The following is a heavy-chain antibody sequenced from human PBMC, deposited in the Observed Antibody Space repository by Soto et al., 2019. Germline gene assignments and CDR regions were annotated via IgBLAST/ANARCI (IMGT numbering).Heavy chain of an antibody. CDR3: ARYCSSTSCYRKGMDV. J-gene: IGHJ6*02. D-gene: IGHD2-2*01. CDR2: IYYSGTT. V-gene: IGHV4-31*03. CDR1: GGSIRRDNYY. Sequence: PSETLSLKCTVSGGSIRRDNYYWTWILHYPGKGLEWIGYIYYSGTTYYNPSLNSRGTISVDASKNQFSLKLISVTAADTAVYFCARYCSSTSCYRKGMDVWGQGTTVTVSS.